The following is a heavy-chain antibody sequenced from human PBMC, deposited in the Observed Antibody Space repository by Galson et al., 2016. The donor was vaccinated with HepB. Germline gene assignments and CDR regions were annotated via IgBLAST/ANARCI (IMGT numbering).Heavy chain of an antibody. D-gene: IGHD3-16*01. V-gene: IGHV3-21*01. Sequence: SLRLSCAASDFDFSTYSLNWVRQAPGKGLEWVSSISSSSTSISYSDSVKGRFSISRDNAKNSVCLQMNSLRGDDTAVYYCTRDLGDSGYGIDVWGQGTTVTVSS. CDR3: TRDLGDSGYGIDV. CDR2: ISSSSTSI. CDR1: DFDFSTYS. J-gene: IGHJ6*02.